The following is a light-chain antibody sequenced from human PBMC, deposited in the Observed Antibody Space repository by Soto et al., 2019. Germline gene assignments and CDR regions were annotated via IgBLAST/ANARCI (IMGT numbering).Light chain of an antibody. Sequence: EVVMTQSPATLSVSPGEGVTLSCRASQGIGDTLAWYQHKPGQTPRLLIYDTSTRATGVPARFRGSGSGTDFTLTISSLEPEDFAVYYCQQRSNWPPGVTFGQGTRLEIK. CDR3: QQRSNWPPGVT. V-gene: IGKV3-11*01. J-gene: IGKJ5*01. CDR2: DTS. CDR1: QGIGDT.